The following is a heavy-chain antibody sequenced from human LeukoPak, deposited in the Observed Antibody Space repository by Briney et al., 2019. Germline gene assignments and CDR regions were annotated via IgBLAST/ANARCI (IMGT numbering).Heavy chain of an antibody. CDR1: GFTFSSYS. CDR3: ARGSRGSSTFSYYYYMDV. CDR2: ISGSGTYK. V-gene: IGHV3-21*01. D-gene: IGHD6-6*01. Sequence: GGSLRLSCAASGFTFSSYSMNWVRQAPGKGLEWVSSISGSGTYKYYADSVKGRFTISRDNAKNSLFLRMNSLRAEDTAVYYCARGSRGSSTFSYYYYMDVWGKGTTVTVSS. J-gene: IGHJ6*03.